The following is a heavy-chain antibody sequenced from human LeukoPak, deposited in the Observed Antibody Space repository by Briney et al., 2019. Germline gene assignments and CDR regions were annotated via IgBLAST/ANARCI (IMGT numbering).Heavy chain of an antibody. CDR1: GDTFTSYY. V-gene: IGHV1-46*01. Sequence: ASVKVSCKASGDTFTSYYMHWVRQAPGQGLEWMGIINPSGGSTSYAQKFQGRVTMTRDTSTSTVYMELSSLRSEDTAVYYCARGLTKIYDSSGYYDSNFDYWGQGTLVTVSS. CDR3: ARGLTKIYDSSGYYDSNFDY. D-gene: IGHD3-22*01. J-gene: IGHJ4*02. CDR2: INPSGGST.